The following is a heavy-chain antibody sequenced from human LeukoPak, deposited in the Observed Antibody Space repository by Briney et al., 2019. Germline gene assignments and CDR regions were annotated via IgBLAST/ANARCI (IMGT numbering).Heavy chain of an antibody. V-gene: IGHV4-59*01. Sequence: ASETLSLTCTVSGGSISNYYWSWIRQPPGKGLEWIGYIYYSGSTNYNPSLKSRVTISIDASKNQFPLKLSSVTAADTAVYYCARDMGYCSSTSCSFGSHYYYMDVWGKGTTVTVSS. D-gene: IGHD2-2*01. CDR2: IYYSGST. J-gene: IGHJ6*03. CDR1: GGSISNYY. CDR3: ARDMGYCSSTSCSFGSHYYYMDV.